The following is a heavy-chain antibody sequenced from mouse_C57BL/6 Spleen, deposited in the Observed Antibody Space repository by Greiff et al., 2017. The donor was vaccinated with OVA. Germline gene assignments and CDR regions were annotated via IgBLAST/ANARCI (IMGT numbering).Heavy chain of an antibody. CDR2: IWSDGST. CDR1: GFSLTSYG. D-gene: IGHD2-4*01. Sequence: VQGVESGPGLVAPSQSLSITCTVSGFSLTSYGVHWVRQPPGKGLEWLVVIWSDGSTTYNSALKSRLSISKDNTKSQVFLKMNSLQTDDTAMYYCARHQGLRQGAWFAYWGQGTLVTVSA. CDR3: ARHQGLRQGAWFAY. J-gene: IGHJ3*01. V-gene: IGHV2-6-1*01.